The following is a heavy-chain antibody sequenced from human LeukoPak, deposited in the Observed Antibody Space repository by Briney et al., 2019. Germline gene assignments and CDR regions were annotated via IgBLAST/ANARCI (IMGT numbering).Heavy chain of an antibody. CDR3: ASHVYGGSPFDV. Sequence: GGSLRLSCAASGFTFSRHWMHWVRQAPGKGLVWVSHIKSDGSSTDYADSVKGRFTISRDNAKNTGYLQMNSLRAEDTAVYYCASHVYGGSPFDVWGQGTMVTVSS. CDR2: IKSDGSST. J-gene: IGHJ3*01. CDR1: GFTFSRHW. V-gene: IGHV3-74*01. D-gene: IGHD4-23*01.